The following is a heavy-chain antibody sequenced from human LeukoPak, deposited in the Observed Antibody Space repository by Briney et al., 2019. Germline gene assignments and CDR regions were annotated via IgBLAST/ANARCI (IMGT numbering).Heavy chain of an antibody. CDR3: ARGKLLWFGELGWFDP. D-gene: IGHD3-10*01. CDR2: INPSGGST. CDR1: GYTFTSYY. J-gene: IGHJ5*02. V-gene: IGHV1-46*01. Sequence: ASVKVSCKESGYTFTSYYMHWVRQAPGQGLEWMGIINPSGGSTSYAQKFQGRVTMTRDMSTSTVYMELSSLRSEDTAVYYCARGKLLWFGELGWFDPWGQGTLVTVSS.